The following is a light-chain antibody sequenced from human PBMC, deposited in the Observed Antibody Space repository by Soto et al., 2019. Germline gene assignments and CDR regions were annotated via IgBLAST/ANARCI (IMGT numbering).Light chain of an antibody. J-gene: IGKJ4*01. CDR3: QQRSNWPLT. Sequence: EIVWTQSPGTLSLSPGERATLSCRAGQSVSSSYLAWYQQKPGQAPRLLIYDASNRATGIPARFSGSGSGTDFTLTISSLEPEDFAVYYCQQRSNWPLTFGGGTKVDIK. V-gene: IGKV3D-20*02. CDR2: DAS. CDR1: QSVSSSY.